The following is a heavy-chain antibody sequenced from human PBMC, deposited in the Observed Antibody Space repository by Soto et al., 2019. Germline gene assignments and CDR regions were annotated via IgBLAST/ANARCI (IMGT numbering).Heavy chain of an antibody. CDR2: IDGSGGIT. Sequence: QLLQSGGGLVQPGGSLTLSCAASGFTFGTTDMSWVRQAPGEGLEWVSTIDGSGGITYYADSVKGRFTISRDNSMNTVYLQMTSLRGDDTALYYCVKNSGGFNTWGQGALVTVSS. V-gene: IGHV3-23*01. CDR1: GFTFGTTD. D-gene: IGHD3-10*01. CDR3: VKNSGGFNT. J-gene: IGHJ5*02.